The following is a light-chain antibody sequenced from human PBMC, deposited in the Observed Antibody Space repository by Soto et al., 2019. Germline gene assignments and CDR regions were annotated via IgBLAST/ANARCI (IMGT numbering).Light chain of an antibody. Sequence: QSVLTQPPSVSGAPGQRVTISCTGSSSNIGAGYDVQWYQQLPGTAPKLLIYGNSNRPSGVPDRFSGSKSGTSASLAITGLQAEDEADYYCQSYDSSLSVLDVFGTGTKLTVL. CDR1: SSNIGAGYD. J-gene: IGLJ1*01. V-gene: IGLV1-40*01. CDR2: GNS. CDR3: QSYDSSLSVLDV.